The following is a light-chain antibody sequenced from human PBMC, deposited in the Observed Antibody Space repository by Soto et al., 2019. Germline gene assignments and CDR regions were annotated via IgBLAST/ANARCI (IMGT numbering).Light chain of an antibody. Sequence: EIVLTQSPGTLSLSPGERATLSCRASQSVSNNYLAWYQQKPGQAPRLLIYDASNRAAGIPARFSGSGSGTDSTLTISNLEPEDFAVYYCQQYGSSPWTFGQGTKVDIK. CDR2: DAS. CDR3: QQYGSSPWT. CDR1: QSVSNNY. V-gene: IGKV3-20*01. J-gene: IGKJ1*01.